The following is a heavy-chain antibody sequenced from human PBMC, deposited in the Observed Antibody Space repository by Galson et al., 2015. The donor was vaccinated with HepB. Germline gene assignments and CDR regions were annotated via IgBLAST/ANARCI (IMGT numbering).Heavy chain of an antibody. J-gene: IGHJ5*02. Sequence: TLSLTCTVSGGSISSGGYYWSWIRQHPGKGLEWIGYIYYSGSTYYNPSLKSRVTISVDTSKNQFSLKLSSVTAADTAVYYCARVPRITIFGVVIDDWFDPWGQGTLVTVSS. D-gene: IGHD3-3*01. CDR3: ARVPRITIFGVVIDDWFDP. V-gene: IGHV4-31*03. CDR1: GGSISSGGYY. CDR2: IYYSGST.